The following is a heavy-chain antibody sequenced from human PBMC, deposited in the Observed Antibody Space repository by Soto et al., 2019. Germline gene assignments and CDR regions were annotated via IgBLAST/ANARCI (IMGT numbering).Heavy chain of an antibody. J-gene: IGHJ4*02. V-gene: IGHV3-48*03. Sequence: GGSLRLSCSASGLTFSTYEMNWVRQAPGKGLEWVSCISSGGTTIYYADSVKGRFTISRDNARNSLYLQMNSLRAEDTAVYYCAKAKPRITMIVVVPTFDYWGQGTLVTVSS. D-gene: IGHD3-22*01. CDR3: AKAKPRITMIVVVPTFDY. CDR2: ISSGGTTI. CDR1: GLTFSTYE.